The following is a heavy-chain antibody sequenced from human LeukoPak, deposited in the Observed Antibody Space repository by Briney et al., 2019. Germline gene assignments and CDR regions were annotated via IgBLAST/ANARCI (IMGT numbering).Heavy chain of an antibody. CDR3: ARDSSVCAFDV. Sequence: PGGSLRLSCAASGFTFSPYTMHWFRQPPGKGLEWLSYINTGSTTIYYADSVKGRFTLSRDNAKNSLYLQLNSLRAEDTAVYYCARDSSVCAFDVWGQGTMVTVSS. CDR2: INTGSTTI. V-gene: IGHV3-48*01. D-gene: IGHD6-6*01. J-gene: IGHJ3*01. CDR1: GFTFSPYT.